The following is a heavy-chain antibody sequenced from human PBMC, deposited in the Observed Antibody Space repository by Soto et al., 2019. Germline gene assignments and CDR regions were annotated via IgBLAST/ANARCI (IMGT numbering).Heavy chain of an antibody. CDR3: VKGGWLDF. J-gene: IGHJ5*01. D-gene: IGHD3-16*01. V-gene: IGHV3-23*01. CDR1: GFTFNTFE. Sequence: GGSLRLSCAASGFTFNTFEMSGVRQAPGRGLEWVSFISDDSSRTYYADAVKGRFTISRDNSKYTLYVQMNSLTAEDTAVYACVKGGWLDFWGQGTLVTVSS. CDR2: ISDDSSRT.